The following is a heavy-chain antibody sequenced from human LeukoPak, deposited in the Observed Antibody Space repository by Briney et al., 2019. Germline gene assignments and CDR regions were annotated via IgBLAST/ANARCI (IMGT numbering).Heavy chain of an antibody. D-gene: IGHD3-3*01. V-gene: IGHV4-39*07. CDR2: IYYSGST. J-gene: IGHJ5*02. Sequence: SESLSLTCTVSGGSISSSSNYWGWLRPPPGKGLEWIVSIYYSGSTYYNPSLKSRVTISVDTSKNQFSLKLSSVTAADTAVYYCARVIKSDFGVVIMLNNWFDPWGQGTLVTVSS. CDR1: GGSISSSSNY. CDR3: ARVIKSDFGVVIMLNNWFDP.